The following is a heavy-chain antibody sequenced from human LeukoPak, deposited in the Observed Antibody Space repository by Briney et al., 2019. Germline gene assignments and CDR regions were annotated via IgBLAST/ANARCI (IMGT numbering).Heavy chain of an antibody. J-gene: IGHJ6*03. CDR3: ARVYYYYCYMDV. V-gene: IGHV4-4*02. Sequence: SETLSLTCAVSGGSISSSYWWSWVRQPPGKGLEWIGEVYHSGSTNYSPSLKSRVTLSVDKSKNQFSLRLSSVTAADTAVYYCARVYYYYCYMDVWGKGTTVTVSS. CDR2: VYHSGST. CDR1: GGSISSSYW.